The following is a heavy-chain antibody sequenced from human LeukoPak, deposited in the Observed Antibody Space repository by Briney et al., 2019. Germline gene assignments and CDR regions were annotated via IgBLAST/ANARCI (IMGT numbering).Heavy chain of an antibody. CDR1: GGSISSSSYY. Sequence: PSETLSLTCTVSGGSISSSSYYWGWIRQPPGKGLEWIGSIYYSGSTYYNPSLKSRVTISVDTSKNQFSLKLSSATAADTAVYYCAVDGLGYSYELDYWGQGTLVTVSP. CDR3: AVDGLGYSYELDY. CDR2: IYYSGST. D-gene: IGHD5-18*01. J-gene: IGHJ4*02. V-gene: IGHV4-39*07.